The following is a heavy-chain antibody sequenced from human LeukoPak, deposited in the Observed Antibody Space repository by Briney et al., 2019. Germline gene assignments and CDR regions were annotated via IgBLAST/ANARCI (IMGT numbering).Heavy chain of an antibody. D-gene: IGHD2-2*01. Sequence: PGGPLRLSCAASGSSFSRFWMHWVRQAPGKGLEWVSRVHSDGTTTNYADSVKGRFTISRDNAKNTLYLQMNSLRVEDTAVYYCARGGCSSTSCHVGYWGQGTLVTVSS. CDR2: VHSDGTTT. J-gene: IGHJ4*02. V-gene: IGHV3-74*01. CDR3: ARGGCSSTSCHVGY. CDR1: GSSFSRFW.